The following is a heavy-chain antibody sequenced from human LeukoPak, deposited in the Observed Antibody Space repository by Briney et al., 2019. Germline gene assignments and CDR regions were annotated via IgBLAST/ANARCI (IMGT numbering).Heavy chain of an antibody. CDR3: ARDLSGLNWFDP. Sequence: PSETLSLTCTVSGGSISSSSYYWGWIRQPPGKGLEWIGSIYYSGSTYYNPSLKSRVTISVDTSKNQFSLKLSSVTAADTAVYYCARDLSGLNWFDPWGQGTLVTVSS. CDR2: IYYSGST. V-gene: IGHV4-39*07. D-gene: IGHD3-16*02. J-gene: IGHJ5*02. CDR1: GGSISSSSYY.